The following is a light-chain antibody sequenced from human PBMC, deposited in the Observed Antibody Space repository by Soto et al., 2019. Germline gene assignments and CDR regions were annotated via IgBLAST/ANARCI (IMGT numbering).Light chain of an antibody. J-gene: IGLJ1*01. Sequence: QSALTQPASVSGSPGQSITISCTGTSSDVGAYDYVSWYQHHPGKAPRLIIYEVNNRPSGVSHRFSGSKSGSTASLTISGLQAEDEADYYCTSCRNTITFYVFGTGTKLTVL. CDR2: EVN. CDR1: SSDVGAYDY. V-gene: IGLV2-14*01. CDR3: TSCRNTITFYV.